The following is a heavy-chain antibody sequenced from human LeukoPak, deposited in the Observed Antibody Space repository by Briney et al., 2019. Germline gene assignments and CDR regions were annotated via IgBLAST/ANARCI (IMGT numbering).Heavy chain of an antibody. CDR1: GYTFTGYY. J-gene: IGHJ4*02. Sequence: ASVKVSCKASGYTFTGYYIHWVRQAPGQGLEWMGWIHPNRGYTNYAQKFQGRVTMTRDTSISTAYMELNRLTSDDTAVYYCAKVTATTFDYWGQGTLVTVSS. CDR3: AKVTATTFDY. V-gene: IGHV1-2*02. CDR2: IHPNRGYT. D-gene: IGHD2-21*02.